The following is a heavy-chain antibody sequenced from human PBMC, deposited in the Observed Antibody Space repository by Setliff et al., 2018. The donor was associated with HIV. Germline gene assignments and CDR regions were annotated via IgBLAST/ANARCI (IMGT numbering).Heavy chain of an antibody. J-gene: IGHJ4*02. V-gene: IGHV3-74*01. CDR1: GFTFSSYW. CDR2: INSDGSGT. Sequence: VGSLRLSCAASGFTFSSYWMHWVRQASGKGLVWVSRINSDGSGTGYADSVKGRFTISRDNAKNTLYLQMNSLRAEDTAVYYCARNFDFWSGYLDYWGQGTLVTVSS. D-gene: IGHD3-3*01. CDR3: ARNFDFWSGYLDY.